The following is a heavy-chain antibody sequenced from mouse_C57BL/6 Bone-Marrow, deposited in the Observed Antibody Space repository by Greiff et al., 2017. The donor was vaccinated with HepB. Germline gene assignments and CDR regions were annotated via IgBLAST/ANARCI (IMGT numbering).Heavy chain of an antibody. J-gene: IGHJ3*01. CDR3: ARLRRAWFAY. CDR2: ISSGSSTI. Sequence: EVQLVEPGGGLVKPGGSLKLSCAASGFTFSDYGMHWVRQAPEKGLEWVAYISSGSSTIYYADTVKGRFTISRDNAKNTLFLQMTSLRSEDTAMYYCARLRRAWFAYWGQGTLVTVSA. D-gene: IGHD2-4*01. V-gene: IGHV5-17*01. CDR1: GFTFSDYG.